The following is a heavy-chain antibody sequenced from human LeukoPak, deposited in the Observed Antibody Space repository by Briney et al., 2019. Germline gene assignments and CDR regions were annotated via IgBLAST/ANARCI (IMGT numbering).Heavy chain of an antibody. CDR3: ARAYSGSDY. J-gene: IGHJ4*02. V-gene: IGHV3-30-3*01. Sequence: GGSLRLSCAASGFTFSSYAMHWVRQAPGKGLEWVAVISYDGSNKYYADSVKGRFTISRDNSKNTLYLQMNSLRAEDTAVYYCARAYSGSDYWGQGTLVTVSS. CDR1: GFTFSSYA. D-gene: IGHD1-26*01. CDR2: ISYDGSNK.